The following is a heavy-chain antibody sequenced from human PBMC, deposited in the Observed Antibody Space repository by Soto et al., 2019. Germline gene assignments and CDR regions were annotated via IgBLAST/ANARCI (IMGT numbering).Heavy chain of an antibody. CDR3: ARGISMIVEVQRDAPDKYYFDS. V-gene: IGHV4-34*01. D-gene: IGHD3-22*01. J-gene: IGHJ4*02. CDR2: INHSGST. Sequence: PSETLSLPSSVYGGSLRGHYCSWIRQSPGKGLEWIGEINHSGSTNSNPSLKSRVTISVDTSKNQFSLKLSSVTAADTAVYYCARGISMIVEVQRDAPDKYYFDSWGQGTLVTVSS. CDR1: GGSLRGHY.